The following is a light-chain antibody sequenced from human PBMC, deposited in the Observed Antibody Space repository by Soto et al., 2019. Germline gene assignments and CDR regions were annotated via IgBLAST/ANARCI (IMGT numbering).Light chain of an antibody. V-gene: IGKV1-39*01. Sequence: DIQMTQSPSPLSVSVGDRVTITCRASQSISSYLNWYQQKPGKAPKLLIYASFNLQSGVPSRFSGSGSGTDFTLTISSLQPEDFATYYCQQSYSTPYTFGQGTKLEIK. CDR2: ASF. CDR3: QQSYSTPYT. CDR1: QSISSY. J-gene: IGKJ2*01.